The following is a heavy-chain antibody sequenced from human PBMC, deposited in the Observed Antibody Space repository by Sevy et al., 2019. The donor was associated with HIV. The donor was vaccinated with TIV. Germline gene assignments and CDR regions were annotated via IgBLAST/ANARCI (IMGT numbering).Heavy chain of an antibody. CDR3: ITDPAYRGYDEEVINYYFYGMDV. V-gene: IGHV3-15*01. CDR2: IKSEFDGGSI. D-gene: IGHD5-12*01. Sequence: GGSLRLSCTASGFTFSSAWMSWVRQAPGKGLEWVGRIKSEFDGGSIDYAAPVKGRFSISREDSKTTVYLQMNSLKTDYTAVYYCITDPAYRGYDEEVINYYFYGMDVWGQGTTVTVSS. CDR1: GFTFSSAW. J-gene: IGHJ6*02.